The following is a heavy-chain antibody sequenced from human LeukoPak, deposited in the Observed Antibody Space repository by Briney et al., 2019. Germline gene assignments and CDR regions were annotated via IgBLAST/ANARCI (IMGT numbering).Heavy chain of an antibody. Sequence: SETLSLTCTDSGGSISSYYWSWIRQPPGEGLERIGYIYYRGSANYNPSLQSRVTISVDTSKNQFSLKLSSVTAADTAVYYCARDQYYDILTGYYRVGMDVWGQGTTVTVSS. V-gene: IGHV4-59*01. CDR2: IYYRGSA. CDR1: GGSISSYY. CDR3: ARDQYYDILTGYYRVGMDV. J-gene: IGHJ6*02. D-gene: IGHD3-9*01.